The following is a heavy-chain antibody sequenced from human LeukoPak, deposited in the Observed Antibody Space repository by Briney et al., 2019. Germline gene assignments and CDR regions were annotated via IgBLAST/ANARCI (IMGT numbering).Heavy chain of an antibody. V-gene: IGHV1-46*01. CDR3: ASATILKANYYYMDV. CDR2: INPSGGST. J-gene: IGHJ6*03. Sequence: ASVKVSCKASGGTFSCYAISWVRQAPGQGLEWMGIINPSGGSTSYAQKFQGRVTMTRDMSTSTVYMELSSLRSEDTAVYYCASATILKANYYYMDVWGKGTTVTVSS. CDR1: GGTFSCYA.